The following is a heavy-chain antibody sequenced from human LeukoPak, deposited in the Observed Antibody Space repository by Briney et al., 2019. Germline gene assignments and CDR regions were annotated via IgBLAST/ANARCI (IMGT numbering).Heavy chain of an antibody. CDR1: GFTFSSYA. D-gene: IGHD3-22*01. J-gene: IGHJ4*02. CDR3: AKDLTYYYDSTGYYFDY. CDR2: ISGSGGTT. V-gene: IGHV3-23*01. Sequence: GGSLRLSCAASGFTFSSYAMSWVRQAPGKGLELVSGISGSGGTTYYADSVKGRFTISRDNSKNTLYLQLNSLRAEDTAIYYCAKDLTYYYDSTGYYFDYWGQGTLVTVSS.